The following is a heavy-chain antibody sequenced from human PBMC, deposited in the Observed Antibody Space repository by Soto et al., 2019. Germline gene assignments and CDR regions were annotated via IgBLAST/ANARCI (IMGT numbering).Heavy chain of an antibody. CDR1: GFSLTTSGVG. V-gene: IGHV2-5*02. CDR3: APQTWSPPPAWFDP. Sequence: QITLKESGPTLVKPTETLTLTCTFSGFSLTTSGVGVGWIRQPPGKALEWLALIYRGGDKRYNPSLESRLTTTEDTSKNQVVLTMTTMGPVATATYYCAPQTWSPPPAWFDPWGQGTLVTVSS. J-gene: IGHJ5*02. D-gene: IGHD2-8*02. CDR2: IYRGGDK.